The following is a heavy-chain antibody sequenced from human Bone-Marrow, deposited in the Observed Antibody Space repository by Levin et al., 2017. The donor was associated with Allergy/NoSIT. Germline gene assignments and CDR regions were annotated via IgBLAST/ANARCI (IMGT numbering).Heavy chain of an antibody. J-gene: IGHJ2*01. CDR1: RFTFSSYA. CDR3: AKWVRGSDGGWFFDF. V-gene: IGHV3-23*01. D-gene: IGHD3-16*01. CDR2: LSGRGETT. Sequence: GGSLRLSCAASRFTFSSYAMTWVRQAPGKGLEWISGLSGRGETTYYADSVKGRFTISRDNDKNTLFLQMNSLRTEDTALFYCAKWVRGSDGGWFFDFWGRGTLVTVSS.